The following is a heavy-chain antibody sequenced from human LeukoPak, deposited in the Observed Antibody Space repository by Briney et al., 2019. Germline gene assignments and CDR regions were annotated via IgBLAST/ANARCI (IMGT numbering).Heavy chain of an antibody. CDR2: FDPEDGET. J-gene: IGHJ4*02. D-gene: IGHD6-19*01. Sequence: ASVKVSCKVSGYTLTELSMHWVRQAPGKGLEWMGGFDPEDGETIYAQKFQGRVTMTEDTSTDTAYMELSSLRSEGTAVYYCATEGGSGWYTRYWGQGTLVTVSS. CDR3: ATEGGSGWYTRY. CDR1: GYTLTELS. V-gene: IGHV1-24*01.